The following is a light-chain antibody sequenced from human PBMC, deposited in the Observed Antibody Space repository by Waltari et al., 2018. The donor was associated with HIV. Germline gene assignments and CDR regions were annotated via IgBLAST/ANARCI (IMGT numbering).Light chain of an antibody. Sequence: QAVVTPEPSLTVSPGGTVTLTCDSSTGAVTSAPYPYWFQRTPGQAPRTLIYDTSNKHSWTPARFSGSLLGGKAALTLSGAQPEDEAEYYCLLSYGGARVFGGGTKLTVL. CDR2: DTS. J-gene: IGLJ2*01. V-gene: IGLV7-46*01. CDR1: TGAVTSAPY. CDR3: LLSYGGARV.